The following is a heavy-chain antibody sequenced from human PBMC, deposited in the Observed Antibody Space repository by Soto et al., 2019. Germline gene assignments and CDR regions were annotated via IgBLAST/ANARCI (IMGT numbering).Heavy chain of an antibody. CDR2: IYYSGST. CDR3: ARLDYSGYDSSYYYYMDV. D-gene: IGHD5-12*01. Sequence: PSETLSLTCTVSGGSISSSSYYWGWIRQPPGKGLEWIGSIYYSGSTYYNPSLKSRVTISVDTSKNQFSLKLSSVTAADTAVYYCARLDYSGYDSSYYYYMDVWGKGTTVTVSS. V-gene: IGHV4-39*01. CDR1: GGSISSSSYY. J-gene: IGHJ6*03.